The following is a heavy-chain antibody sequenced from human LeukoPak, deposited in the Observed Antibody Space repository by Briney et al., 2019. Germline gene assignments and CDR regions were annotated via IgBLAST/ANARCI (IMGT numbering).Heavy chain of an antibody. CDR2: INWNGGST. CDR3: ARSFFGELPFDY. D-gene: IGHD3-10*01. CDR1: GFTFDDYG. J-gene: IGHJ4*02. Sequence: GGSLRLSCAASGFTFDDYGMSWVRQAPGKGLEWVSGINWNGGSTGYADSVKGRFTISRDNAKNSLYLQMNSLRAEDTALYHCARSFFGELPFDYWGQGTLVTVSS. V-gene: IGHV3-20*01.